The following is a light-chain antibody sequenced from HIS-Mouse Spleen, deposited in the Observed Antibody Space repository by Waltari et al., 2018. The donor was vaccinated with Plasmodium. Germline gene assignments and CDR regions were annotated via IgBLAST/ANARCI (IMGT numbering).Light chain of an antibody. CDR3: YSTDSSGNHRV. CDR2: EDS. J-gene: IGLJ3*02. CDR1: ALPKKY. Sequence: SYELTQPPSVSVSPGQTARITCSGDALPKKYAYWYQQKSGQAPVRVIYEDSKRPSWIPERVSGSSSGTRATLTISGAQVEDEADYYCYSTDSSGNHRVFGGGTKLTVL. V-gene: IGLV3-10*01.